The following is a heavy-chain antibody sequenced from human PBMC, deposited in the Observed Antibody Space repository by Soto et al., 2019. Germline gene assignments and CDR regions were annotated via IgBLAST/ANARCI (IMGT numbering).Heavy chain of an antibody. Sequence: SETLSRTWAVSGYSISSGYYWCWLRQPPGKGLECIGSIYHGGSTYYNPSLNSRVTLSIDMTNNHVSLILNSVTAADTAVYYCARVGPWVPYYYDSSPYTFENWFDPWGQGTLVTVSS. D-gene: IGHD3-22*01. J-gene: IGHJ5*02. CDR2: IYHGGST. V-gene: IGHV4-38-2*01. CDR3: ARVGPWVPYYYDSSPYTFENWFDP. CDR1: GYSISSGYY.